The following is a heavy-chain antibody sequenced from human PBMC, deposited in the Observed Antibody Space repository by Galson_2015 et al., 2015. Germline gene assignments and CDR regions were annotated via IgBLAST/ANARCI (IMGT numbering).Heavy chain of an antibody. Sequence: SLRLSCAASGFTVSSNYMSWVRQAPGKGLEWVSVIYSGGSTYYADSVKGRFTISRGNSKNTLYLQMNSLRAEDTAVYYCARESVKDAFDIWGQGTMVTVSS. CDR1: GFTVSSNY. J-gene: IGHJ3*02. V-gene: IGHV3-53*01. CDR2: IYSGGST. CDR3: ARESVKDAFDI.